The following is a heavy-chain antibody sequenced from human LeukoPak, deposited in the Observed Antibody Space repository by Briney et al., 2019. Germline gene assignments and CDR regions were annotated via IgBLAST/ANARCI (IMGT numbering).Heavy chain of an antibody. CDR1: GYTLTELP. Sequence: ASVKVSCKVSGYTLTELPMHWVRQAPGKGLEWMGGFDPDDDETKYAQKFQGRVTMTEDTSTDTAYMELSSLRSEDTAVYYCATPAGFSEDAFDIWGQGTMVTVSS. V-gene: IGHV1-24*01. CDR2: FDPDDDET. CDR3: ATPAGFSEDAFDI. J-gene: IGHJ3*02.